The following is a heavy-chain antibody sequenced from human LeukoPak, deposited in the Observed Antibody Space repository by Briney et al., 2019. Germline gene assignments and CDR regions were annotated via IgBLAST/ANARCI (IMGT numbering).Heavy chain of an antibody. CDR1: GFTFKDYG. CDR3: AKHMRATNTYSFFGLDV. Sequence: GGSLRLSCAATGFTFKDYGMHWIRQPPGKGLEWVSSINWNGGGTDYADSVKGRFTISRDNAKNSLYLQLSSLRPEDTALYYCAKHMRATNTYSFFGLDVWGQGTTVTVSS. V-gene: IGHV3-9*01. CDR2: INWNGGGT. J-gene: IGHJ6*02. D-gene: IGHD1-26*01.